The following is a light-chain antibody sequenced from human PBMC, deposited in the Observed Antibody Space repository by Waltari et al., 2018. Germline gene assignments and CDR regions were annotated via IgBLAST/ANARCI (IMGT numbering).Light chain of an antibody. CDR2: KAS. J-gene: IGKJ3*01. CDR3: QQYSSFPLI. V-gene: IGKV1-5*03. Sequence: DIQMTQSPSTLSASIGDRVTITCRASQTINDCLAWYQQKPGRAPKLLIYKASDLESGGPSRFSGSGSGTEFTLTISSLQPDDFATYYCQQYSSFPLIFGPGTRVEIK. CDR1: QTINDC.